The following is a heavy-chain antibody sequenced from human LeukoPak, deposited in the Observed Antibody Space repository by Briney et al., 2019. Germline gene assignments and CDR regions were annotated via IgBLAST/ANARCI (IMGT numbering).Heavy chain of an antibody. D-gene: IGHD6-6*01. V-gene: IGHV3-48*01. CDR2: ISSSGSNI. J-gene: IGHJ4*02. CDR1: GFTFNSYS. Sequence: GGSLRLSCSASGFTFNSYSMNWVRQAPGKGLEWLSYISSSGSNIYYADPVKGRFTISRDNAKKSLFLQLNSLRPQDTGIYYCARDPRPEPRPYDFDYWGQGTLVTVSS. CDR3: ARDPRPEPRPYDFDY.